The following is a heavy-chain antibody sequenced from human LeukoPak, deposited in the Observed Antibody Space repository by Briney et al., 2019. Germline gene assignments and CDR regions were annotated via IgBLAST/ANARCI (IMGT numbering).Heavy chain of an antibody. V-gene: IGHV1-2*02. D-gene: IGHD6-19*01. CDR3: ARDRVGSGWPRPYYFEN. Sequence: ASVKVSCKPSGYTFTGYYLHWLRQAPGQGLEWMGWINPNTGATISAQKFQGRVTMTRDTSIDTAYMELTRLTSDDRAVYYCARDRVGSGWPRPYYFENWGQGTLVTVSS. CDR2: INPNTGAT. CDR1: GYTFTGYY. J-gene: IGHJ4*02.